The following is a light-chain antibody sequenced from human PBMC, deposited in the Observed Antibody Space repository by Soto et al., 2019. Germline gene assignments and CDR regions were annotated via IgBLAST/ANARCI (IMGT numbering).Light chain of an antibody. V-gene: IGLV1-40*01. CDR3: QSYDSSLSGSVV. CDR1: SSNIGAGYD. J-gene: IGLJ2*01. CDR2: GNS. Sequence: QSVLTQPPSVSGAPGQRVTISCTGSSSNIGAGYDVHWYQQLPGTAPKLLIYGNSNRPSGVPDRFSGSKSGTSASLAITGLQAEEEADYYRQSYDSSLSGSVVFGGGTKLTVL.